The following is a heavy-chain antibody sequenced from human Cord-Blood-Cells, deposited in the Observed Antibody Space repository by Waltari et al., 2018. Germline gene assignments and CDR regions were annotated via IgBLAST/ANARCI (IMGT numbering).Heavy chain of an antibody. CDR2: INPNSGGT. V-gene: IGHV1-2*02. Sequence: QVQLVQSGAEVKKPGASAKVSCKASGYTFTGYYMHWVRPAPGQGLEWMGWINPNSGGTNYAQKFQGRVTMTRDTSISTAYMELSRLRSDDTAVYYCARHEGGSGYYDFDYWGQEPWSPSPQ. J-gene: IGHJ4*01. CDR3: ARHEGGSGYYDFDY. D-gene: IGHD3-3*01. CDR1: GYTFTGYY.